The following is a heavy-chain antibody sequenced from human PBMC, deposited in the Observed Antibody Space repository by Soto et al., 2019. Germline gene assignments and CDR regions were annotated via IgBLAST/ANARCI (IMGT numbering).Heavy chain of an antibody. D-gene: IGHD5-12*01. V-gene: IGHV4-34*01. CDR2: INHSGST. Sequence: QVQLQQWGAGLLKPSETLSLTCAVYGGSFSGYYWSWIRQPPGKGLEWIGEINHSGSTNYNPSLKSRVTISVETSKNQFSLKLSSVTAADTAVYYCARVRAGYDSRGAYYYYYYMDGWGKGTTVTVSS. CDR3: ARVRAGYDSRGAYYYYYYMDG. CDR1: GGSFSGYY. J-gene: IGHJ6*03.